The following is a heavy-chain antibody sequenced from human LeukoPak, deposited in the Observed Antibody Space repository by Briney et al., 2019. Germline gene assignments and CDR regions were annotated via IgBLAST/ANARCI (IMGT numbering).Heavy chain of an antibody. D-gene: IGHD3-16*02. CDR1: GYTFTSYD. V-gene: IGHV1-8*01. J-gene: IGHJ6*02. CDR3: ANGRYYYGMEV. CDR2: MNPNSGNT. Sequence: ASVTVSRTASGYTFTSYDINWVRQATGQGVKGMGWMNPNSGNTGSAHNLHGRVTMTRNTTSSTSYMELSRLRSEYTAVYYCANGRYYYGMEVCGQGNTVTVSS.